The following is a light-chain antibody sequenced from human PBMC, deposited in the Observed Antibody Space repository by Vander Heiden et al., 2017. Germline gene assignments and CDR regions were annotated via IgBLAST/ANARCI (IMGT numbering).Light chain of an antibody. CDR1: QSIRNG. CDR2: KAS. CDR3: QQYNSHVT. Sequence: DIQMTQSPSTLSASVGDRVTITCRASQSIRNGLGWFQQKPGKAPKRLIYKASSLESGLSSWCSGSGSRTEFTLTISSLQPDYFATYYRQQYNSHVTFGPGTKVDI. J-gene: IGKJ3*01. V-gene: IGKV1-5*03.